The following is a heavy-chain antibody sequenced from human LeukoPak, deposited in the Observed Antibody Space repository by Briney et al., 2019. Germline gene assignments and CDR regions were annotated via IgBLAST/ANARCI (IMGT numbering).Heavy chain of an antibody. CDR3: TSYYYGSGSYYNVEWFDP. V-gene: IGHV3-15*01. CDR2: IRSRSEGGTT. Sequence: GGSLRLSCAASGFTLSDAWMSWVRQAPGKGLEWVGRIRSRSEGGTTDYTAPVKGRFSISRDDSESTLYLQMNNLKSEDTAVYYCTSYYYGSGSYYNVEWFDPWGPGTLVTVSS. J-gene: IGHJ5*02. D-gene: IGHD3-10*01. CDR1: GFTLSDAW.